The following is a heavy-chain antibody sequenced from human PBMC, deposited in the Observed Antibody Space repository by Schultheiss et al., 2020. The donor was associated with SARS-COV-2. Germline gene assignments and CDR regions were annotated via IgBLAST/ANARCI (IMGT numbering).Heavy chain of an antibody. D-gene: IGHD2-21*02. Sequence: GGSLRLSCAASGFTFSSYAMSWVRQAPGKGLEWVSAISGSGGSTYYADSVKGRFTISRDNAKNTLYLQMNSLRAEDTAVYYCTTDPPPGPRYCGGDCYTNDYWGQGTLVTVSS. CDR1: GFTFSSYA. J-gene: IGHJ4*02. CDR3: TTDPPPGPRYCGGDCYTNDY. V-gene: IGHV3-23*01. CDR2: ISGSGGST.